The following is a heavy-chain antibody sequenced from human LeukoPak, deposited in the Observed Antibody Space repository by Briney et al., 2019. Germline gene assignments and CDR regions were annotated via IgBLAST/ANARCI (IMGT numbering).Heavy chain of an antibody. CDR1: GFTFSSYW. V-gene: IGHV3-7*01. CDR2: IRQDGSDK. Sequence: GSLRLSCAASGFTFSSYWMNWVRQAPGKGLEWVANIRQDGSDKFYVDSVKGRFTISRDNAKNSLYLQMNSLRAEDTAVYYCARDWGLDYWGQGTLVTVSS. J-gene: IGHJ4*02. CDR3: ARDWGLDY. D-gene: IGHD3-16*01.